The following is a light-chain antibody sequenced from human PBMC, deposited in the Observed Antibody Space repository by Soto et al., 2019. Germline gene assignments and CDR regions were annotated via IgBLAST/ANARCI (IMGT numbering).Light chain of an antibody. CDR1: SSNIANNY. Sequence: QSVLTQPPSVSAATGQRVTISCSGRSSNIANNYVSWYQQLPGTAPKLLIYDDNKRYSGIPDRFSGSKSGTSATLGITGLQTGDEADYYCGTWDTSLNAGVFGGGTKVTVL. J-gene: IGLJ2*01. CDR2: DDN. V-gene: IGLV1-51*01. CDR3: GTWDTSLNAGV.